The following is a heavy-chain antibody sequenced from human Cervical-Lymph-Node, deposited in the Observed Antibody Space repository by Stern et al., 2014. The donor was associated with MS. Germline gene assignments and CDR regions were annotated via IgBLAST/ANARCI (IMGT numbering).Heavy chain of an antibody. V-gene: IGHV1-69*06. CDR2: ILPLFNTA. D-gene: IGHD3-3*01. CDR3: AKDPPLGVLSEGGYKYFDVDV. CDR1: GGTLNNLA. J-gene: IGHJ6*02. Sequence: VQLVEPGAQVKKPGSSVKVFCETSGGTLNNLALCSARQAPGHGLVWIGGILPLFNTAGYVQWFHGRVTLTTATCTHSVYMAGSSLRPEDTAVYYCAKDPPLGVLSEGGYKYFDVDVWGQGTTVTVSS.